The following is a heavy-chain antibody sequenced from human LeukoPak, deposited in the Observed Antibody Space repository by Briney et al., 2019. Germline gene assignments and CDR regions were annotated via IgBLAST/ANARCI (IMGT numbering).Heavy chain of an antibody. CDR2: ISSSSSYI. Sequence: GGSLRLSCAASGFTFSSYAMSWVRQAPGKGLEWVSSISSSSSYIYYADSVKGRFTISRDNAKNSLYLQMNSLRAEDTAVYYCARDSSRYCSGGSCPSSYYWGQGTLVTVSS. J-gene: IGHJ4*02. V-gene: IGHV3-21*01. CDR1: GFTFSSYA. CDR3: ARDSSRYCSGGSCPSSYY. D-gene: IGHD2-15*01.